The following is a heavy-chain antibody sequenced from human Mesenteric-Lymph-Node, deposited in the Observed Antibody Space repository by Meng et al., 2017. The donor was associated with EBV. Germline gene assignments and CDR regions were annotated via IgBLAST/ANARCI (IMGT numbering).Heavy chain of an antibody. D-gene: IGHD6-19*01. CDR2: IYYSGST. J-gene: IGHJ4*02. CDR3: ARTPGPVAVPFDY. CDR1: VGSTGSSSYY. V-gene: IGHV4-39*01. Sequence: SRPVVVAPLETLTLTGTVFVGSTGSSSYYWGWTRQPPGKGWEWIGSIYYSGSTYYNPSLKSRVTISVDTSKNQFSLKLSSVTAADTAVYYCARTPGPVAVPFDYWGQGTLVTVSS.